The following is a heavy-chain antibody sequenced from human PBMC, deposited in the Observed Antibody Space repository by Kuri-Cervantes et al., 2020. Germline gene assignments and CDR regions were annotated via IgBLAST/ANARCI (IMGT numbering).Heavy chain of an antibody. J-gene: IGHJ5*02. CDR3: ARPLGYCSSTSCSWGWFDP. Sequence: SETLSLTCNVSGGSISSYFWGWIRQPPGKGLEWIGSIYYSGSTYYNPSLKSRVTISVDTSKNQFSLKLSSVTAADTAVYYCARPLGYCSSTSCSWGWFDPWGQGTLVTVSS. CDR2: IYYSGST. V-gene: IGHV4-39*01. D-gene: IGHD2-2*01. CDR1: GGSISSYF.